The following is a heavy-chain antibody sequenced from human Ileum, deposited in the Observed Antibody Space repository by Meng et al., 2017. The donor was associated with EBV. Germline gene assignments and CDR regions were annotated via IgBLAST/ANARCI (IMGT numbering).Heavy chain of an antibody. CDR1: GFSLNTGGMA. CDR2: IYYDDYQ. V-gene: IGHV2-5*02. J-gene: IGHJ4*02. CDR3: AHKPSGEDFFDY. D-gene: IGHD3-16*01. Sequence: QITLKESGPMLVKPTQTLPLTCTFSGFSLNTGGMAVSWIRQPPGKALEWLALIYYDDYQRYIPSLKTRLTITRVTSKSQVVLAMTNMDPVDTATYYCAHKPSGEDFFDYWGQGTLVTVSS.